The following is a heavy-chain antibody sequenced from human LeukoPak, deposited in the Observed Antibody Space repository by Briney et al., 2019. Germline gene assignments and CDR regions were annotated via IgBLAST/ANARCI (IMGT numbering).Heavy chain of an antibody. CDR2: IYYSGST. Sequence: SETLSLICTVSGGSISSSSYYWGWIRQPPGKGLEWIGSIYYSGSTYYNPSLKSRVTISVDTSKNQFSLKLSSVTAADTAVYYCARVTVVDYYYYYGMDVWGQGTTVTVSS. D-gene: IGHD4-23*01. CDR3: ARVTVVDYYYYYGMDV. CDR1: GGSISSSSYY. J-gene: IGHJ6*02. V-gene: IGHV4-39*07.